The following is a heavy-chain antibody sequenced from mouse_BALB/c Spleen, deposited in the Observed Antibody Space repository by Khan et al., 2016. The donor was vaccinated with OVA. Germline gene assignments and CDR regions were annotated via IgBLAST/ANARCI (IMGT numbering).Heavy chain of an antibody. CDR1: GYGFSNYL. CDR3: ARSGYDYFAY. Sequence: VQLQESGAELVRPGASVKISCKASGYGFSNYLMNWVKQGPGQGLEWIGQIYPGDGNTNYNGKFKDKATLTVDKSSRKAYMQLSSLTSEASAVYFCARSGYDYFAYWGPGTLVTVSA. V-gene: IGHV1-80*01. D-gene: IGHD2-14*01. J-gene: IGHJ3*01. CDR2: IYPGDGNT.